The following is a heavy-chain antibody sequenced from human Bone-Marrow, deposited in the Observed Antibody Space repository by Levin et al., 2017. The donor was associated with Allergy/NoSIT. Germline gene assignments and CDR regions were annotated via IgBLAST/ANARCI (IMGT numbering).Heavy chain of an antibody. CDR2: INPNGGGT. CDR3: ARDGYGDLPGY. D-gene: IGHD4-17*01. Sequence: ASVKVSCKASGDTFTVYYIHWVRQAPGQGLDWMGWINPNGGGTNYAPKFQGRVTMTRDTSINTAYMELSRLSTDDTAVYYCARDGYGDLPGYWGQGSLVTVSS. V-gene: IGHV1-2*02. CDR1: GDTFTVYY. J-gene: IGHJ4*02.